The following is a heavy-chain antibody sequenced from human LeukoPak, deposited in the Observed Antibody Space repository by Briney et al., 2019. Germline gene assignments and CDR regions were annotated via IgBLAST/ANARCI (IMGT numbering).Heavy chain of an antibody. CDR2: IYSAANA. CDR3: ARDPRYDSSGYYSDHAAFDI. D-gene: IGHD3-22*01. V-gene: IGHV3-53*01. Sequence: QSGGSLRLSCAASGFSVSSNYMSWVRQAPGKGLEWVSIIYSAANAYYADSVKGRFAISRGNYENTLYLQMNSLRAEDTAVYYCARDPRYDSSGYYSDHAAFDIWGQGTMVTVSS. J-gene: IGHJ3*02. CDR1: GFSVSSNY.